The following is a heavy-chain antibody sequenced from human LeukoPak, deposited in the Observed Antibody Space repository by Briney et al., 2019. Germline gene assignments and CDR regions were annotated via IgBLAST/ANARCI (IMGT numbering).Heavy chain of an antibody. CDR2: TYYRSKWYS. CDR3: ARVGLGSSTDSACYSRTFDI. CDR1: GDSVSGNSIA. Sequence: SETLSLTCAISGDSVSGNSIAWTWIRQSPSRGLEWLGRTYYRSKWYSDYALSVKSRISINPDTSKNQFSLQLSSVTPEDTAVYYCARVGLGSSTDSACYSRTFDIWGQGTMVTVSS. J-gene: IGHJ3*02. D-gene: IGHD2-15*01. V-gene: IGHV6-1*01.